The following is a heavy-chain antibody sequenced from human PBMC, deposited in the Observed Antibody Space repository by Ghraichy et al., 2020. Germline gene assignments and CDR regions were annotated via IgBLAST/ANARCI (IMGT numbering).Heavy chain of an antibody. CDR2: INHSGST. Sequence: SETLSLTCAVYGGSFSGYYWSWLRQPPGKGLEWIGEINHSGSTNYNPSLKSRVTISVDTSKNQFSLKLSSVTAADTAVYYCAREPRFYSSSLGWFDPWGQGTLVTVSS. CDR3: AREPRFYSSSLGWFDP. V-gene: IGHV4-34*01. D-gene: IGHD6-6*01. CDR1: GGSFSGYY. J-gene: IGHJ5*02.